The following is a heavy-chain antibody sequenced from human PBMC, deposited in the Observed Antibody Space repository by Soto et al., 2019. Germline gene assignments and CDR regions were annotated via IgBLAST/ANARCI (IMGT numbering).Heavy chain of an antibody. V-gene: IGHV3-30*18. CDR1: GFTFSSYG. CDR2: ISYDGSNK. CDR3: AKDQRYSYGHAWFGFGMDV. D-gene: IGHD5-18*01. J-gene: IGHJ6*02. Sequence: QVQLVESGGGVVQPGRSLRLSCAASGFTFSSYGMHWVRQAPGKGLEWVAVISYDGSNKYYADSVNGRFTISRDNSKNTLYLQMNSLRAEDTAVYYCAKDQRYSYGHAWFGFGMDVWGQGTTVTVSS.